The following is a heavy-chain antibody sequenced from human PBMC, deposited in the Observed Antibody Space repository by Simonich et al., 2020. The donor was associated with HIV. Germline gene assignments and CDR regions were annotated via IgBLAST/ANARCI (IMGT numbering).Heavy chain of an antibody. J-gene: IGHJ4*02. Sequence: QGKLVQSGAEVKKPGASVKVTCKASGYTFTSYDINWVRQATGQGLEGCGWMNPNSVNTGYAQKFQERVTMNRNTSTSTAYMELSSLTSEDTAVYYCARVSGWGFDYWGQGTLVTVSS. CDR3: ARVSGWGFDY. V-gene: IGHV1-8*01. CDR2: MNPNSVNT. D-gene: IGHD7-27*01. CDR1: GYTFTSYD.